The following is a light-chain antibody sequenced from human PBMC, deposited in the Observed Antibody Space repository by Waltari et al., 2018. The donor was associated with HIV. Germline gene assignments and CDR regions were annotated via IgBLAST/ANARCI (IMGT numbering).Light chain of an antibody. CDR1: SSNVGGYTF. Sequence: QPALTQPASVSGSPGETITISCTGTSSNVGGYTFVTWYQQHPGKAPKLLIRDVTKRLPGISDRFTASKSGNTAYLTISGLQSEDEADYYCCSYATGTIVVFGGGTRLTVL. CDR3: CSYATGTIVV. V-gene: IGLV2-23*02. J-gene: IGLJ2*01. CDR2: DVT.